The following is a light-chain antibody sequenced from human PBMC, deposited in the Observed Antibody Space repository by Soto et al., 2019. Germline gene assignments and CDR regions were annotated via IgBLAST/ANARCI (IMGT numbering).Light chain of an antibody. Sequence: EIVLTQSPGTLSLSPGERATLSCRPSQSISSVYLAWYQQKPGQAPRLLISGASTRATGIPDRFSGSGSGTDFTLTISRLEPEDFAVYFCQHYVNSQWTFGQGTKVDIK. V-gene: IGKV3-20*01. CDR1: QSISSVY. CDR2: GAS. CDR3: QHYVNSQWT. J-gene: IGKJ1*01.